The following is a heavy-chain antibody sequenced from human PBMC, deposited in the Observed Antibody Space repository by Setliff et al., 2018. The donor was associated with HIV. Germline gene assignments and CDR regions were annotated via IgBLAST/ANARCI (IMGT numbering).Heavy chain of an antibody. J-gene: IGHJ4*02. CDR3: ARKYGDYGALDY. Sequence: PGESLKISCKGSGYSFTGSWIGWVRQMPGKGLELMGIIYPGDSDTRYSPSFEGQVTFSADKSLSTAYQQWTSLKASDSAMYYCARKYGDYGALDYWGQGTLVTVSS. D-gene: IGHD4-17*01. V-gene: IGHV5-51*01. CDR1: GYSFTGSW. CDR2: IYPGDSDT.